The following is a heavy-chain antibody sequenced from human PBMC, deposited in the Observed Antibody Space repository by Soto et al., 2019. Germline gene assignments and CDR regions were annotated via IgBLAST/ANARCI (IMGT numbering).Heavy chain of an antibody. CDR2: ISGLSSFI. CDR1: GFTFSRYG. J-gene: IGHJ6*02. V-gene: IGHV3-21*06. Sequence: PGGSLRLSCAASGFTFSRYGMSWVRQAPGKGLELVSSISGLSSFIYYADSVKGRFTVSRDNAKNSLFVQMNSLTAEDTAVYYCARDPQQRLADSYYYGMDVWGQGTTVTVSS. CDR3: ARDPQQRLADSYYYGMDV. D-gene: IGHD6-25*01.